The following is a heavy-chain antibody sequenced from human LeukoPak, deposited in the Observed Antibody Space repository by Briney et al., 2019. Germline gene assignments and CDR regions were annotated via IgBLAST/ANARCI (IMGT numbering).Heavy chain of an antibody. CDR2: ISSSSSYI. Sequence: GGSLRLSCAASGFTFSSYSMNWVRQAPGKGLEWVSSISSSSSYIYYADSVKGRFTISRDNNRNSLSLQMNSLRSEDTALYFCAKRSGAPNNFDYWGQGALVTVSS. V-gene: IGHV3-21*04. D-gene: IGHD5-24*01. CDR1: GFTFSSYS. J-gene: IGHJ4*02. CDR3: AKRSGAPNNFDY.